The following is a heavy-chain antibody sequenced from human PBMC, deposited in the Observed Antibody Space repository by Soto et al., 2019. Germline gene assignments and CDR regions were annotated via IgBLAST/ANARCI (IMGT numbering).Heavy chain of an antibody. V-gene: IGHV3-23*01. D-gene: IGHD4-17*01. Sequence: RWSLRLSCAASVFGFSTHALSWVRQAPGKGLEWLSSITNTGITTHYADSVKGRFTISRENSRNTLHLQMNNLRVDDTAVYYCAKGFDYGDTKHIDHWGQGTLVTVSS. CDR3: AKGFDYGDTKHIDH. CDR1: VFGFSTHA. CDR2: ITNTGITT. J-gene: IGHJ4*02.